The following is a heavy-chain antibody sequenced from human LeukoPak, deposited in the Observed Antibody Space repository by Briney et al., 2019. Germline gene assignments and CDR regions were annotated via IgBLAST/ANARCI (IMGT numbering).Heavy chain of an antibody. CDR1: GGSISSSSYY. CDR3: ARAYGSGKLDP. CDR2: IYYSGST. Sequence: SETLSLTCTVSGGSISSSSYYWGWIRQPPGKGLEWNGSIYYSGSTYYNPSLKSRVTISVNTSKNQFSLKLSSVTAADTAVYYCARAYGSGKLDPWGQGTLVTVSS. V-gene: IGHV4-39*07. D-gene: IGHD3-10*01. J-gene: IGHJ5*02.